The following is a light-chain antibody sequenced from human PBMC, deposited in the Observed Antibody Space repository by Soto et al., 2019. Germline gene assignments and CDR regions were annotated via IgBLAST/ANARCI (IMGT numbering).Light chain of an antibody. CDR1: QSVSSNY. CDR3: QQYGTSPWT. J-gene: IGKJ1*01. V-gene: IGKV3-20*01. CDR2: IAS. Sequence: EIVLTQSPGTLSLFAGERATLSCRATQSVSSNYLAWYQQKSGQAPRLLIYIASRRATGIPDRFSGSGSGTDFTLTISRLEPEDSAVYYCQQYGTSPWTFGQGTKAEIK.